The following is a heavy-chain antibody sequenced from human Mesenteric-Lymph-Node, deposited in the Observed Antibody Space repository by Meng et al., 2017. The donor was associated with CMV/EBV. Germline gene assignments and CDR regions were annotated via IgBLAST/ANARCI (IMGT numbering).Heavy chain of an antibody. Sequence: GESLKISCAASGFTFSSYSMNWVRQAPGKGLEWVSAITNSGGTTYYENSVKGRFTISRDNSKNTLYLEMNGLRAEDTAVYYCAKVNYYDSSGNDYWGQGTLVTVSS. CDR3: AKVNYYDSSGNDY. V-gene: IGHV3-23*01. J-gene: IGHJ4*02. D-gene: IGHD3-22*01. CDR1: GFTFSSYS. CDR2: ITNSGGTT.